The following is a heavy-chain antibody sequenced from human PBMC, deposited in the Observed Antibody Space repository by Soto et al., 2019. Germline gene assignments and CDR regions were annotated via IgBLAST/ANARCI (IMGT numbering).Heavy chain of an antibody. J-gene: IGHJ2*01. D-gene: IGHD1-26*01. Sequence: ASVRVSCKASGYTLTSYGISWVRQAPGQGLEWMGWISAYNGNTNYAQKLQGRVTMTTDTSTSTAYMELRSLRSDDTAVYYCARDRVGATLGSWYFDLWGRGTLVTVSS. CDR2: ISAYNGNT. CDR3: ARDRVGATLGSWYFDL. CDR1: GYTLTSYG. V-gene: IGHV1-18*01.